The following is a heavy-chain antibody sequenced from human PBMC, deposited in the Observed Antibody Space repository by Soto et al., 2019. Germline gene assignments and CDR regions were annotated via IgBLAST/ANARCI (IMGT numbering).Heavy chain of an antibody. CDR2: IIPIFGTA. CDR3: ARARTGRDIVVVPAAIGWFDP. J-gene: IGHJ5*02. Sequence: QVQLVQSGAEVKKPGSSVKVSCKASGGTFSSYAISWVRQAPGQGLEWMGGIIPIFGTANYAQKFQGRVTITADESTSTAYMELSSLRSEDTAVYYCARARTGRDIVVVPAAIGWFDPWGQXTLVXVXS. CDR1: GGTFSSYA. D-gene: IGHD2-2*01. V-gene: IGHV1-69*01.